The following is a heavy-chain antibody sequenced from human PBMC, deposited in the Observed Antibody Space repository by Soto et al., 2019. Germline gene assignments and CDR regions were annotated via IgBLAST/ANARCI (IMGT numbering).Heavy chain of an antibody. J-gene: IGHJ6*02. CDR2: ISGSGGST. Sequence: GSLRLSCAASGFTFSSYAMSWVRQAPGKGLEWVSAISGSGGSTYYADSVKGRFTISRDNSKNTLYLQMNSLRAEDTAVYYCANGGSSTTPAYYYGMDVWGQGTTVTVSS. CDR3: ANGGSSTTPAYYYGMDV. CDR1: GFTFSSYA. D-gene: IGHD2-2*01. V-gene: IGHV3-23*01.